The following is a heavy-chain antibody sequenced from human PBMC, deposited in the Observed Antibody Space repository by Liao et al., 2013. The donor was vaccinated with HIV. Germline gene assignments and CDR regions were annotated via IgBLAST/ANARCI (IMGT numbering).Heavy chain of an antibody. D-gene: IGHD3-10*01. CDR1: GGSISSYY. J-gene: IGHJ3*01. V-gene: IGHV4-4*07. CDR3: AREAGSGSYYNPDALDV. Sequence: QVQLQESGPGLVKPSETLSLTCTVSGGSISSYYWSWIRQPAGKGLEWIGRIYTSGSTNYNPSLKSRVTMSVDTSKNQFSLEAELCDRRGHAVYFCAREAGSGSYYNPDALDVWGRRTNRSPSL. CDR2: IYTSGST.